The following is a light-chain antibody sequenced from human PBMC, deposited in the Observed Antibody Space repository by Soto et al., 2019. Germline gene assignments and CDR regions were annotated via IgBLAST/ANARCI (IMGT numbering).Light chain of an antibody. V-gene: IGKV3-11*01. CDR1: QSVSSY. Sequence: EIVLTQSPATLSLSPGERATLSCRASQSVSSYLAWYQQKPGQAPRLLIYDASNRATGIPARFSGSGSGTDFTLTIRRLEPEGFAVYYCQQRSNWPPYTFGQGTKLEIK. CDR2: DAS. J-gene: IGKJ2*01. CDR3: QQRSNWPPYT.